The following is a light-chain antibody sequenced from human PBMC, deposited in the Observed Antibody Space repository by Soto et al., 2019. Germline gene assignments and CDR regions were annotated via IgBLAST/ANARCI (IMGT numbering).Light chain of an antibody. Sequence: DLQMTQSPSSLSASVGDRVTITCQASQDISNYLNWYQQKPGKAPKRLIYDASNLETGVPSRFSGSGAGTDFTLTFSSVQPEDIATDYCREYDTLLALSVGGGTEVEIK. V-gene: IGKV1-33*01. CDR1: QDISNY. J-gene: IGKJ4*01. CDR3: REYDTLLALS. CDR2: DAS.